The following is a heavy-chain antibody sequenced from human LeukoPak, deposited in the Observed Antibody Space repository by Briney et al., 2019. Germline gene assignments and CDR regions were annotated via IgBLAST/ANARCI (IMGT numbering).Heavy chain of an antibody. CDR3: ARPTYCGGDCYSGGAFDI. CDR2: IYPGDSDT. V-gene: IGHV5-51*01. D-gene: IGHD2-21*01. J-gene: IGHJ3*02. Sequence: GESLKISCKGSGYSFTSYWTGWVRQMPGKGLEWMGIIYPGDSDTRYSPSFQGQVTISADKSISTAYLQWSSLKASDTAMYYCARPTYCGGDCYSGGAFDIWGQGTMVTVSS. CDR1: GYSFTSYW.